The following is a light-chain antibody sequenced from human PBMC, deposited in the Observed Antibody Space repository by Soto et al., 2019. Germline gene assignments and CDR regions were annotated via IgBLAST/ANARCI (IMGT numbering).Light chain of an antibody. J-gene: IGLJ3*02. V-gene: IGLV2-14*03. CDR2: DVT. CDR1: SSDIGGFNY. Sequence: QSALTQPASVSGSPGQSITISCTGTSSDIGGFNYVSWFQQHPGKAPKVMIYDVTNRPSGVSDRFSGSKSGNTASLTISGLQAEDEADYYCNSYTSSSTGVFGGGTKVTVL. CDR3: NSYTSSSTGV.